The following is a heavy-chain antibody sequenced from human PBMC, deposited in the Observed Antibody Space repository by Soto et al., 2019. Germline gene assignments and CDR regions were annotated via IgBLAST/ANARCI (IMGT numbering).Heavy chain of an antibody. CDR1: GFTFSSYW. Sequence: GGSLRLSCAASGFTFSSYWMSWVRQAPGKGLERVANIKQDGSEKYYVDSVKGRFTISRDNAKNSLYLQMNSLRAEDTAVYYCARDSLRFLEWFGNAFDIWGQGTMVTVS. CDR2: IKQDGSEK. V-gene: IGHV3-7*01. D-gene: IGHD3-3*01. J-gene: IGHJ3*02. CDR3: ARDSLRFLEWFGNAFDI.